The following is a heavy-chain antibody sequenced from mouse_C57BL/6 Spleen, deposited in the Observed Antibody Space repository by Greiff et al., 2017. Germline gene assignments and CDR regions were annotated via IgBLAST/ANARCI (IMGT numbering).Heavy chain of an antibody. CDR3: ARSPSMDY. CDR1: GYAFSSYW. J-gene: IGHJ4*01. CDR2: IYPGDGDT. V-gene: IGHV1-80*01. Sequence: QVHVKQSGAELVKPGASVKISCKASGYAFSSYWMNWVKQRPGKGLEWIGQIYPGDGDTNYNGKFKGKATLTADKSSSTAYMQLSSLTSEDSAVYFCARSPSMDYWGQGTSVTVSS.